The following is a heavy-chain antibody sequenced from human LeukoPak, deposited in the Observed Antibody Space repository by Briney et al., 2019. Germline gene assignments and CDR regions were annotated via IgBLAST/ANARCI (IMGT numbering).Heavy chain of an antibody. CDR3: ARNTAAIVLRYFYFYMDV. D-gene: IGHD2-2*02. Sequence: GGSLRLSCAASGFAFHNYWMSWVRQAPGKGLGWVANIKVDGSEEYYVDSVKGRFTISRDNAKSSLYLQMNSLRAEDTAVYYCARNTAAIVLRYFYFYMDVWGKGTTVTVSS. V-gene: IGHV3-7*01. CDR2: IKVDGSEE. J-gene: IGHJ6*03. CDR1: GFAFHNYW.